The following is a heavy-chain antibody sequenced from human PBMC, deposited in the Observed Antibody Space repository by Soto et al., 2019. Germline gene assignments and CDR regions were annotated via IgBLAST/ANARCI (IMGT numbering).Heavy chain of an antibody. J-gene: IGHJ5*02. CDR3: ARRLRYFDWLLTPGWFDP. Sequence: SETLSLTCAVYGGSFSGYYWSWIRQPPGKGLEWIGEINHSGSTNYNPSLKSRVTISVDTSKNQFSLKLSSVTAADTAVYYCARRLRYFDWLLTPGWFDPWGQGTLVTVS. CDR1: GGSFSGYY. CDR2: INHSGST. D-gene: IGHD3-9*01. V-gene: IGHV4-34*01.